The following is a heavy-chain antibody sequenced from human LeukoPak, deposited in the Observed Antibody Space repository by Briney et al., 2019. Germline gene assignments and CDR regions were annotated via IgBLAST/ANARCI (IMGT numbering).Heavy chain of an antibody. CDR3: ARIEDYGGNSVNY. Sequence: PSETLSLTCTVSGGSISSYYWSWIRQPPGKGLEWIGYIYYSESTNYNPSLKSRVTISVDTSKNQFSLKLSSVTAADTAVYYCARIEDYGGNSVNYWGQGTLVTVSS. D-gene: IGHD4-23*01. J-gene: IGHJ4*02. V-gene: IGHV4-59*01. CDR1: GGSISSYY. CDR2: IYYSEST.